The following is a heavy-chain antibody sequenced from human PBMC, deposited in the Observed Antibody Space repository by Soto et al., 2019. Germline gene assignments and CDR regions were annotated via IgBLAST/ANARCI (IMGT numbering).Heavy chain of an antibody. CDR1: GGTFSSYA. D-gene: IGHD5-18*01. CDR2: IIPIFGTA. V-gene: IGHV1-69*06. J-gene: IGHJ4*02. CDR3: ARVSATGDTAMVTGD. Sequence: QVQLVQSGAEVKKPGSSVKVSCKASGGTFSSYAISWVRQAPGQGLEWMGGIIPIFGTANYAQKFQGRVTISADKSTSTAYMELSSLRSEDTPVYYCARVSATGDTAMVTGDWGQGTLVTVSS.